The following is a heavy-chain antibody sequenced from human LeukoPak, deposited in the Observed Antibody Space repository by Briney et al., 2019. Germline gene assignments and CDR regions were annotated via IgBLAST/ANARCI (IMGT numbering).Heavy chain of an antibody. V-gene: IGHV3-66*01. J-gene: IGHJ6*03. CDR1: GFTVSSNY. CDR3: AREPSRGYCSGGTCYNDYYYYMDV. CDR2: IYSGGST. Sequence: GGSLRLSCVASGFTVSSNYMSWVRQAPGRGLEWVSVIYSGGSTYYADSVRGRFTISRDNSKNTLYLQMNSLRAEDTAVYYCAREPSRGYCSGGTCYNDYYYYMDVWGKGTTVTISS. D-gene: IGHD2-15*01.